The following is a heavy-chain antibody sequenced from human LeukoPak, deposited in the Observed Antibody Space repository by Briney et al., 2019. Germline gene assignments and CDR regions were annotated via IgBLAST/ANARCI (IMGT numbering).Heavy chain of an antibody. D-gene: IGHD2-15*01. CDR3: TTDSPHQCSAGRCSP. Sequence: GGPLRLPCAASRFIFINSWMSWVPPAPGKGLEGVGRIKSKTVGGPADYAAPVKGRFTISRDDSKTTLYLQMNSLKTEDTAVYYCTTDSPHQCSAGRCSPWGQGTLVTVSS. V-gene: IGHV3-15*01. CDR2: IKSKTVGGPA. CDR1: RFIFINSW. J-gene: IGHJ5*02.